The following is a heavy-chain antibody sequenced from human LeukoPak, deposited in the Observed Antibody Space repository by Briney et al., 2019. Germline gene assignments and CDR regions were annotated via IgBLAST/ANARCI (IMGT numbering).Heavy chain of an antibody. CDR1: GFTFSSYW. J-gene: IGHJ6*02. CDR2: IKQDGTEK. Sequence: GGSLRLSCAASGFTFSSYWMSWVRQAPGKGLEWVANIKQDGTEKHYVDSVRGRFSISRDNAKNSLYLQMNSLRAEDTAIYYCASNWNYIRGYGMDVWGQGTTVTVSS. D-gene: IGHD1-7*01. V-gene: IGHV3-7*01. CDR3: ASNWNYIRGYGMDV.